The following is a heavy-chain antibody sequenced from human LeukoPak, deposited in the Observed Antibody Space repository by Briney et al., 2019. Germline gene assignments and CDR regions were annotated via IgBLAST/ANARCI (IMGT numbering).Heavy chain of an antibody. CDR2: SSSGSTI. V-gene: IGHV3-69-1*01. Sequence: PVQPLDSPSVSSSGSTIYYADSVKGRFTISRDNAKNSLYLQMNSLRAEDTAVYYCATRPYDYGDYGVDYWGQGTLVTVSS. CDR3: ATRPYDYGDYGVDY. J-gene: IGHJ4*02. D-gene: IGHD4-17*01.